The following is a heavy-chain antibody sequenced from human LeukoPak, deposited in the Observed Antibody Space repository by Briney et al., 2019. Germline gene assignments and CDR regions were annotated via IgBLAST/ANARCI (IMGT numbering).Heavy chain of an antibody. J-gene: IGHJ5*02. D-gene: IGHD6-19*01. CDR2: TYYDGST. CDR1: DGSINNYY. CDR3: ARNAAVATSRSWFDP. V-gene: IGHV4-59*08. Sequence: PSETLSLTCTVSDGSINNYYWSWIRQPPGKGLEWIGYTYYDGSTNYNPSLKGRVTLSVDSSKTQFSLKLNSVTASDTAVYFCARNAAVATSRSWFDPWGQGTLVTVSS.